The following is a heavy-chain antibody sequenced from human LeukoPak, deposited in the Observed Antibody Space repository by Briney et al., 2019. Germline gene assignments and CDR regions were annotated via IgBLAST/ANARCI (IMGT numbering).Heavy chain of an antibody. CDR3: ASEIFGVVIDSAYYYYGMDV. CDR1: GGTFICYA. V-gene: IGHV1-69*13. Sequence: GASVKVSCKASGGTFICYAIRWVRQAPGQGLEWMGRTLPIFCTANYAQKFQGRVTITADESTSTAYMERSSLRSEDTAVYYCASEIFGVVIDSAYYYYGMDVWGQGTTVTVSS. J-gene: IGHJ6*02. D-gene: IGHD3-3*01. CDR2: TLPIFCTA.